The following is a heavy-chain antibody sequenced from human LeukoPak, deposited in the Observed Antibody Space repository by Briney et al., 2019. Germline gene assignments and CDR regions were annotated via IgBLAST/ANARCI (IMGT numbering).Heavy chain of an antibody. CDR3: ARLKYYYDSSGYYMRGAFGI. CDR2: IYYSGST. V-gene: IGHV4-59*01. Sequence: SETLSLTCTVSGGSIGSYYWSWIRQPPGKGLEWIGYIYYSGSTNYNPSLKSRVTISVDTSKNQFSLKLSSVTAADTAVYYCARLKYYYDSSGYYMRGAFGIWGQGTMVTVSS. D-gene: IGHD3-22*01. J-gene: IGHJ3*02. CDR1: GGSIGSYY.